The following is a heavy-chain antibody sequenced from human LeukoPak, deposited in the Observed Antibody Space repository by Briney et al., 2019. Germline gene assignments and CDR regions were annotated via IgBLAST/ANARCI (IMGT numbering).Heavy chain of an antibody. CDR1: GFTFSRYS. Sequence: GSLRLSCAASGFTFSRYSMNWVRQPPGKGLEWIGTIYYSGSTYYNPSLKSRVTISVDTSKNQFSLKLSSVTAADTAVYYCARVGTWPSYYFDYWGQGTLVTVSS. J-gene: IGHJ4*02. CDR3: ARVGTWPSYYFDY. V-gene: IGHV4-39*07. D-gene: IGHD1-1*01. CDR2: IYYSGST.